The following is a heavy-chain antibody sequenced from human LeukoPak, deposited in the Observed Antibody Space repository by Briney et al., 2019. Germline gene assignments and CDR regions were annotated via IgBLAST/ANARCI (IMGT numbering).Heavy chain of an antibody. V-gene: IGHV3-7*01. D-gene: IGHD6-13*01. CDR3: ARGAYSRKTFDY. CDR1: GFTFSRYW. J-gene: IGHJ4*02. CDR2: IKQDGSEK. Sequence: GGSLRLSCAASGFTFSRYWMSWVRQAPGKGLEWVANIKQDGSEKYYVDSVKGRFTISRDDAKNSLYLQMNSLRAEDTAVYYCARGAYSRKTFDYWGQGTLVTVSS.